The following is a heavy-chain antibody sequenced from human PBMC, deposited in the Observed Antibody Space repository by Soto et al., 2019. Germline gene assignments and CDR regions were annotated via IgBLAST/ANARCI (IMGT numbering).Heavy chain of an antibody. CDR2: MDPNSGST. CDR1: GYTFTTCY. CDR3: AGERKFDFWRKGLDV. J-gene: IGHJ6*02. Sequence: ASVNVSCKSSGYTFTTCYINWVRQAPGQGLECLGWMDPNSGSTGYAQNFQGRITMTRNISRNTAHMELSSLQSEDTAVYYCAGERKFDFWRKGLDVWGQGTTVTVSS. V-gene: IGHV1-8*01. D-gene: IGHD3-3*01.